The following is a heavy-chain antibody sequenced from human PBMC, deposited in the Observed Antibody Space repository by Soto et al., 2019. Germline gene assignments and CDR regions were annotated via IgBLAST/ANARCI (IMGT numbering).Heavy chain of an antibody. CDR3: AKSLAVGATTPFDY. V-gene: IGHV3-23*01. Sequence: EVQLLESGGGLVQPGGSLRLSCAASGFTFSSYGMSWVRQAPGKGLEWVSAISGSGYSTYYADSVKGRFTISRDNSRNTLYLQMNSLRAEDTAVYYCAKSLAVGATTPFDYGCQGTLVTVSS. D-gene: IGHD1-26*01. J-gene: IGHJ4*02. CDR1: GFTFSSYG. CDR2: ISGSGYST.